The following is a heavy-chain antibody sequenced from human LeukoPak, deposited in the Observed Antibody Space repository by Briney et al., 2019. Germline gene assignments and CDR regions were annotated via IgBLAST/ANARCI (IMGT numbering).Heavy chain of an antibody. CDR1: GYSFTSYW. Sequence: RGESLTISCKGSGYSFTSYWIGWVRQMPGKGLEWMGIIYPGDSDTRYSPSFQGQVTISADKSISTAYLQWSSLKASDTAMYYCARQYYYGSGSYYNYYYMDVWGKGTTVTISS. J-gene: IGHJ6*03. V-gene: IGHV5-51*01. CDR3: ARQYYYGSGSYYNYYYMDV. D-gene: IGHD3-10*01. CDR2: IYPGDSDT.